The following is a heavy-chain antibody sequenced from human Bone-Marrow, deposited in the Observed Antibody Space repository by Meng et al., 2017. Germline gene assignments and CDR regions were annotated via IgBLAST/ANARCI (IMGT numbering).Heavy chain of an antibody. CDR2: IKSKTDGGTT. J-gene: IGHJ3*02. D-gene: IGHD2-15*01. CDR3: TTGFHCSGGSCYSAGAFDI. CDR1: GFTFSNAW. V-gene: IGHV3-15*01. Sequence: GESLKISCAASGFTFSNAWMSWVRQAPGKGLEWVGRIKSKTDGGTTDYAAPVKGRFTISRDDSKNTLYLQMNSLKTEDTAVYYCTTGFHCSGGSCYSAGAFDIWGQGTRVTVSS.